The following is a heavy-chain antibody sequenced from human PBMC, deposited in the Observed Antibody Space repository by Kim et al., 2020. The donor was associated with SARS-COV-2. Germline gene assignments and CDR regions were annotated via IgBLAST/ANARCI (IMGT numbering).Heavy chain of an antibody. CDR1: GFTFSSYA. D-gene: IGHD1-26*01. V-gene: IGHV3-30*04. Sequence: GGSLRLSCAASGFTFSSYAMHWVRQAPGKGLEWVAVISYDGSNKYYADSVKARVTISRDNSKITLYLQMNSLRAEDTAVYYCSRADIGSYYGYYYDMDVWGQGTTVTVSS. J-gene: IGHJ6*02. CDR3: SRADIGSYYGYYYDMDV. CDR2: ISYDGSNK.